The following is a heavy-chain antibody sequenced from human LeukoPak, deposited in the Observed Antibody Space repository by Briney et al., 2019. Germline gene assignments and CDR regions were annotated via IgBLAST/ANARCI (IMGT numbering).Heavy chain of an antibody. CDR3: AAASAFSSSWRS. D-gene: IGHD6-13*01. V-gene: IGHV3-48*01. CDR1: GLSFSSYN. Sequence: GGSLRLSCTASGLSFSSYNMNWVRQAPGKGPEWVAYITANNTTKYYADSVKGRFTISRDNAKKSLFLQMNRLRAEDTAVYYCAAASAFSSSWRSWGHGTAVTVSS. J-gene: IGHJ5*01. CDR2: ITANNTTK.